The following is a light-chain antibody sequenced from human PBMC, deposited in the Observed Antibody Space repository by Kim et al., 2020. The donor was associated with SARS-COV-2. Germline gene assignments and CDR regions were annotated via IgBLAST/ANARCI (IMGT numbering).Light chain of an antibody. CDR2: GNS. CDR1: SSSIGAGYD. J-gene: IGLJ2*01. CDR3: QSYDSSLSAVV. V-gene: IGLV1-40*01. Sequence: RRVSNSCTGSSSSIGAGYDVHWYQQLPGTAPKLLIYGNSNRPSGVPDRFSGSKSGTSASLAITGLQAEDEADYYCQSYDSSLSAVVFGGGTQLTV.